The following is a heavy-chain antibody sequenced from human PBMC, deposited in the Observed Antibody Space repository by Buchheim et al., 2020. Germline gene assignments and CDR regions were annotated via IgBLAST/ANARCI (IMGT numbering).Heavy chain of an antibody. CDR3: ARGGYSGYEYILGRYGMDV. D-gene: IGHD5-12*01. Sequence: EVQLVESGGGLVQPGGSLRLSCAASGFTFSSYWMHWVRQAPGKGLVWVSRINSDGSSTSYADSVKGRFTISRDNAKNTLYLQMNSMRAEDTAVYYCARGGYSGYEYILGRYGMDVWGQGTT. CDR2: INSDGSST. CDR1: GFTFSSYW. V-gene: IGHV3-74*01. J-gene: IGHJ6*02.